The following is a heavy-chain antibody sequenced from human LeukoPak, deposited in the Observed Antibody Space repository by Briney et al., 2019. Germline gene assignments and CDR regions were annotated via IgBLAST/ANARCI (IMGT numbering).Heavy chain of an antibody. D-gene: IGHD3-16*01. V-gene: IGHV3-30-3*01. CDR1: GFTFSSCA. J-gene: IGHJ4*02. CDR2: ISYDGSNK. Sequence: GGSLRLSCAASGFTFSSCAMHWVRQAPGKGLEWVAVISYDGSNKYYADSVKGRFTISRDNSKNTLYLQMNSLRAEDTAVYYCAREIGAFDIWGQGTLVTVSS. CDR3: AREIGAFDI.